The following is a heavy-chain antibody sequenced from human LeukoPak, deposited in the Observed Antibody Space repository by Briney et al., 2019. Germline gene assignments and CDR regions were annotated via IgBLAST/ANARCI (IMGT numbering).Heavy chain of an antibody. CDR2: ISSSSSYI. CDR3: ASEAKWEPRRDY. V-gene: IGHV3-21*01. CDR1: GFTFSSYS. J-gene: IGHJ4*02. Sequence: PGGSLRLSCAASGFTFSSYSMNWVRQAPGKGLEWVSSISSSSSYIYYADSVKGRFTISRDNAKNSLYLQMNSLRAEDTAVYYCASEAKWEPRRDYWGQGTLVTVSS. D-gene: IGHD1-26*01.